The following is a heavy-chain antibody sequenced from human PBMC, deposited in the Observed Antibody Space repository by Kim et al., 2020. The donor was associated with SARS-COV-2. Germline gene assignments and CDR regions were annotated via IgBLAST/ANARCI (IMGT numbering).Heavy chain of an antibody. J-gene: IGHJ4*02. D-gene: IGHD6-13*01. CDR3: ARERDIEAAGLFDY. Sequence: ADSVKGRVTISRHNSKNTLYLQMNSLRAEDTAVYYCARERDIEAAGLFDYWGQGTLVTVSS. V-gene: IGHV3-53*04.